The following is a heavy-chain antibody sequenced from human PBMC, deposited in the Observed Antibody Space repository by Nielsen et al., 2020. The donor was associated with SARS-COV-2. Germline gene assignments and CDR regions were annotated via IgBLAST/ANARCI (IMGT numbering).Heavy chain of an antibody. D-gene: IGHD4-17*01. CDR2: ISWNSGSI. CDR3: AKLPSYGDYTEYYYGMDV. V-gene: IGHV3-9*01. J-gene: IGHJ6*02. CDR1: GFTFDDYA. Sequence: GGSLRLSCAASGFTFDDYAMHWVRQAPGKGLEWVSGISWNSGSIGYADSVKGRFTIPRDNAKNSLYLQMNSLRAEDTALYYCAKLPSYGDYTEYYYGMDVWGQGTTVTVSS.